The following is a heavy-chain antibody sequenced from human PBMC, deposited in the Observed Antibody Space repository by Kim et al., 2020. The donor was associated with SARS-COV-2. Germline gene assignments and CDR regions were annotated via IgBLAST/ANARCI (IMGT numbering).Heavy chain of an antibody. V-gene: IGHV3-30*18. Sequence: GGSLRLSCAASGFTFSSYGMHWVRQAPGKGLEWVAVISYDGSNKYYADSVKGRFTISRDNSKNTLYLQMNSLRAEDTAVYYCAKEGPWPLDYGMDVWGQG. D-gene: IGHD5-12*01. CDR1: GFTFSSYG. CDR3: AKEGPWPLDYGMDV. J-gene: IGHJ6*02. CDR2: ISYDGSNK.